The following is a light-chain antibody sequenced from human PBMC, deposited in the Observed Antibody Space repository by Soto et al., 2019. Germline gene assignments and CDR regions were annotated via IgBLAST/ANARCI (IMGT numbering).Light chain of an antibody. V-gene: IGKV3-20*01. CDR1: QIVHNF. CDR3: QQYGSPPTT. CDR2: GAY. J-gene: IGKJ5*01. Sequence: EVVLTQSPATLSLSPGDRDALSCRASQIVHNFLAWYQQKPGQAPRLLIYGAYNRATGIPARFSGSGSGTDFTLTISRLEPEDFAVYFCQQYGSPPTTVGPVTRLEIK.